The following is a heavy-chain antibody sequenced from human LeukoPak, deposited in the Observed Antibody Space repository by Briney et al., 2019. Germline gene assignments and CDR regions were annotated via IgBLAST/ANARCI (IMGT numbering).Heavy chain of an antibody. CDR2: IRSNGRDT. D-gene: IGHD2-2*02. CDR3: AKGGYTTCFDP. Sequence: GGSLRLSCAPSGFTFSEYSMSWVRQAPGKGLEWVSNIRSNGRDTYYTDSVKGRFTISRDNSKNTLYLEMNSLRAEDTAVYYCAKGGYTTCFDPWGQGTLVTVSS. V-gene: IGHV3-23*01. CDR1: GFTFSEYS. J-gene: IGHJ5*02.